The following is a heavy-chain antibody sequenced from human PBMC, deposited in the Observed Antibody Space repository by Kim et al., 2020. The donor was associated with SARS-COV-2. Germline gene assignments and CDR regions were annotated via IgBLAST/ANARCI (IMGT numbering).Heavy chain of an antibody. J-gene: IGHJ4*02. CDR3: ARDSEQLVLDY. CDR2: IYYSGST. Sequence: SETLSLTCTVSGGSISSGGYYWSWIRQHPGKGLEWIGYIYYSGSTYHNPSLKSRVTISVDTSKNQFSLKLSSVTAADTAVYYCARDSEQLVLDYWGQGTLVTVSS. CDR1: GGSISSGGYY. D-gene: IGHD6-6*01. V-gene: IGHV4-31*03.